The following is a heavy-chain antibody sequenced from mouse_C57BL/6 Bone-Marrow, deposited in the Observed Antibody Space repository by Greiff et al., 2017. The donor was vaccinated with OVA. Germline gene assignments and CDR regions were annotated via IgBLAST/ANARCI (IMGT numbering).Heavy chain of an antibody. Sequence: VQLQESGPELVKPGASVKISCKASGYAFSSSWMNWVKQRPGKGLEWIGRIYPGDGDTNYNGKFKGKATLTADKSSSTAYMQLSSLTSEDSAVYFCARESNYLYYAMDYWGQGTSVTVSS. J-gene: IGHJ4*01. CDR1: GYAFSSSW. D-gene: IGHD2-5*01. V-gene: IGHV1-82*01. CDR2: IYPGDGDT. CDR3: ARESNYLYYAMDY.